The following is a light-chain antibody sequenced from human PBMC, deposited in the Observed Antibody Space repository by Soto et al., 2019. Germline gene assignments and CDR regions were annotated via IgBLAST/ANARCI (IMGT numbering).Light chain of an antibody. CDR3: MSFTSSSTVV. CDR1: SSDVGAFNY. J-gene: IGLJ2*01. CDR2: EVS. V-gene: IGLV2-14*01. Sequence: QSVLTQPASVSGSPGQSITISCTGTSSDVGAFNYVSWYQQHPGQAPKLVIYEVSNRPSGVSARFSGSKSGNTASLTISGLQAEDEAGYYCMSFTSSSTVVFGGGTQLTVL.